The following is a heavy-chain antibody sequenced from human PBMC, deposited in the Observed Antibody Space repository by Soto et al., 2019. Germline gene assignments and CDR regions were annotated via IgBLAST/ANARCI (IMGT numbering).Heavy chain of an antibody. J-gene: IGHJ2*01. D-gene: IGHD3-10*01. V-gene: IGHV3-74*01. CDR3: ARASGSGSAWYFDL. CDR2: INSDGSST. CDR1: GFTFSSYW. Sequence: EVPLVESGGGLVQPGGSLRLSCAASGFTFSSYWMHWVRQAPGKGLVWVSRINSDGSSTSYADSVKGRFTISRDNAKNTLYLQMNSLRAEDTAVYYCARASGSGSAWYFDLWGRGTLVTVSS.